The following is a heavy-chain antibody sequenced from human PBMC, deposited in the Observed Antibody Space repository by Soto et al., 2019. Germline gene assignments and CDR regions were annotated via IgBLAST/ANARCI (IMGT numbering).Heavy chain of an antibody. CDR3: AKGTTVTPWRYLDL. J-gene: IGHJ2*01. Sequence: QEQLVESGGGVVQPGKSLRLSCTASRFAFSSYAMHWVRHAPGKGLEWVAVISYDGGYENYADSVKGRFTVSRDNSKNTLWLQMNSLRAEDTDLYYCAKGTTVTPWRYLDLWGQGTLVTVSS. CDR2: ISYDGGYE. CDR1: RFAFSSYA. V-gene: IGHV3-30*18. D-gene: IGHD4-17*01.